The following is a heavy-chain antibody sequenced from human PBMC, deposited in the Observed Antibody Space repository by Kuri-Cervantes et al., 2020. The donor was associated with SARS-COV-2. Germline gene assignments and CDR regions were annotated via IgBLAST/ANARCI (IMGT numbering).Heavy chain of an antibody. CDR2: INPNSGGT. CDR3: AREKLRYFDWSKPPTPEYYFDY. V-gene: IGHV1-2*04. J-gene: IGHJ4*02. CDR1: GYTFTGYY. D-gene: IGHD3-9*01. Sequence: ASVKVSCKASGYTFTGYYMHWVRQAPGQGLEWMGWINPNSGGTNHAQKFQGWVTMTRDTSISTAYMELSRLRSDDTAVYYCAREKLRYFDWSKPPTPEYYFDYWGQGTLVTVSS.